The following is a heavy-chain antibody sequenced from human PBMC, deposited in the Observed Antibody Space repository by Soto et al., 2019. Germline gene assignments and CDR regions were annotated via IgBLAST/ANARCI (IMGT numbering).Heavy chain of an antibody. CDR2: INHSGST. V-gene: IGHV4-34*01. Sequence: QVQLQQWGAGLLKPSETLSLTCAVYGGSFSGYYLSWIRQPPGKGLEWIGEINHSGSTNYNPSLKSRVTISVDTSKNQFSLKLSSVTAADTAVYYCASAISYSSILGYFDYWGQGTLVTVSS. D-gene: IGHD6-13*01. CDR3: ASAISYSSILGYFDY. J-gene: IGHJ4*02. CDR1: GGSFSGYY.